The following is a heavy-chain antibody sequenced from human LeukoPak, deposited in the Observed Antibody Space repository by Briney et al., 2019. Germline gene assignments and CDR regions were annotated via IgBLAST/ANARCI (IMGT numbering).Heavy chain of an antibody. D-gene: IGHD6-13*01. V-gene: IGHV3-30*03. CDR2: ISYDGSNS. Sequence: PGGSLRLSCAASGFTFSGHAMVWVRQRPGKGLEWVSFISYDGSNSVHADSVMGRFTISRDNAKNSLYLQMNSLRAEDTAVYYCARVAGIAAAPSGGRGYFDYWGQGTLVTVSS. CDR3: ARVAGIAAAPSGGRGYFDY. CDR1: GFTFSGHA. J-gene: IGHJ4*02.